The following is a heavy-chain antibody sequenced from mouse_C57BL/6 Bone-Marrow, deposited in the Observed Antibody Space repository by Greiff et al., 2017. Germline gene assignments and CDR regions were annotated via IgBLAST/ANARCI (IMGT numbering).Heavy chain of an antibody. Sequence: QVQLQQSGPGLVQPSQSLSITCTVSGFSLTSYGVHWVRQSPGKGLEWLGVIWRGGSTDYNAAFMSRLSITKDNSKSQVFFKMNSLQADDTAIYYCAKNGITTVVATNAMDYWGQGTSVTVSS. CDR2: IWRGGST. J-gene: IGHJ4*01. CDR1: GFSLTSYG. D-gene: IGHD1-1*01. CDR3: AKNGITTVVATNAMDY. V-gene: IGHV2-5*01.